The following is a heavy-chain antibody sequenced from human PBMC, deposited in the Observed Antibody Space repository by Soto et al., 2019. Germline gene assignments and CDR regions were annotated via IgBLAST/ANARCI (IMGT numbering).Heavy chain of an antibody. CDR3: ATRRGYCSSTSCYYYYGMDV. D-gene: IGHD2-2*01. Sequence: QVQLVQSGAEVKKPGSSVKVSCKASGGTFSSYAISWVRQAPGQGLEWMGGVIPIFGTANYAQKLQGRVTITADESTSTAYIELSSLRSEDTAVYYCATRRGYCSSTSCYYYYGMDVWGLGTTVTVSS. V-gene: IGHV1-69*01. J-gene: IGHJ6*02. CDR1: GGTFSSYA. CDR2: VIPIFGTA.